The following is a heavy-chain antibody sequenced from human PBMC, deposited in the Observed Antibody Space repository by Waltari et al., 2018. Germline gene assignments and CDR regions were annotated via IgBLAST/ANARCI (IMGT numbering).Heavy chain of an antibody. Sequence: QVQLVQSGAEVKKPGSSVKVSCKASGGTFSSYAISWVRQAPGQRLEWMGRIIPIFGTANYAQKFQGRVTITADKSTSTAYMELSSLRSEDTAVYYCARAFVNRPGSGIGYYYMDVWGKGTTVTISS. CDR3: ARAFVNRPGSGIGYYYMDV. J-gene: IGHJ6*03. D-gene: IGHD3-10*01. CDR2: IIPIFGTA. V-gene: IGHV1-69*13. CDR1: GGTFSSYA.